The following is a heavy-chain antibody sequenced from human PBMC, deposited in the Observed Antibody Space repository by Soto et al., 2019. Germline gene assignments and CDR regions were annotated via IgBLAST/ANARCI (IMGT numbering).Heavy chain of an antibody. CDR2: ISGSGGST. CDR1: GFTFSSYA. V-gene: IGHV3-23*01. J-gene: IGHJ3*02. CDR3: AKYSSGWYDAFDI. D-gene: IGHD6-19*01. Sequence: GSLRLSFAAPGFTFSSYAMSWVRQAPGKGLEWVSAISGSGGSTYYADSVKGRFTISRDNSKNTLYLQMNSLRAEDTAVYYCAKYSSGWYDAFDIWGQGTMVTVSS.